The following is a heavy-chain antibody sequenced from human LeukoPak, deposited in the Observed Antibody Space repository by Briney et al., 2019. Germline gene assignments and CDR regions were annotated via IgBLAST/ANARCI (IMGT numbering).Heavy chain of an antibody. D-gene: IGHD5-12*01. CDR3: AREGRVSGYDFDC. CDR1: GFTFSSYW. J-gene: IGHJ4*02. Sequence: GGSLRLSCAASGFTFSSYWMHWVRQAPGKGLVWVSRINSDGSSITYADSVKGRFTISRDNAKNTLYLQMNRMRVEDTAVYYCAREGRVSGYDFDCWGQGTLVTVSS. CDR2: INSDGSSI. V-gene: IGHV3-74*03.